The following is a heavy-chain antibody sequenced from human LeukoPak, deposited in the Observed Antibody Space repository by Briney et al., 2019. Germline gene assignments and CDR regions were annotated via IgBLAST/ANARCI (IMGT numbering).Heavy chain of an antibody. J-gene: IGHJ4*02. D-gene: IGHD5-18*01. CDR2: ISGSGGST. Sequence: GGSLRLSCAASGFTFSSYAMSWFRQPPGKGLEWVSAISGSGGSTYYADSVKGRFTLSRDNSKNTLYLQMNSLRAEDTAVYYCGKDRFNSYGYDYWGQGTLVTVSS. CDR3: GKDRFNSYGYDY. V-gene: IGHV3-23*01. CDR1: GFTFSSYA.